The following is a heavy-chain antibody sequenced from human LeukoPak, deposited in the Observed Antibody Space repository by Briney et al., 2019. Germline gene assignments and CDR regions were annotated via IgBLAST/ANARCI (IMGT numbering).Heavy chain of an antibody. Sequence: GGSLRLSCAASGFTFSSYGMHWVRQAPGKGLEGVAVISYDGSNKYYADSVKGRFTISRDNSKNTLYLQMNSLRAEDTAVYYCARGRERPHYYGSGRVSPKKLFDPWGQGTLVTVSS. D-gene: IGHD3-10*01. CDR2: ISYDGSNK. J-gene: IGHJ5*02. CDR1: GFTFSSYG. CDR3: ARGRERPHYYGSGRVSPKKLFDP. V-gene: IGHV3-30*03.